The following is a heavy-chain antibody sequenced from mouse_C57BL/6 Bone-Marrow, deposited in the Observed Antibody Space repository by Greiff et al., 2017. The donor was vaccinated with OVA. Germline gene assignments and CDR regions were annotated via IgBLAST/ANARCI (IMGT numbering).Heavy chain of an antibody. CDR3: AKFITTVEGYFDV. V-gene: IGHV1-64*01. CDR2: IHPNSGST. Sequence: QVQLKQPGAELVKPGASVKLSCKASGYTFTSYWMHWVKQRPGQGLEWIGMIHPNSGSTNYNEKFKSKATLTVDKSSSTAYMQLISLTSEDSAVYYCAKFITTVEGYFDVWGTGTTVTVSS. CDR1: GYTFTSYW. D-gene: IGHD1-1*01. J-gene: IGHJ1*03.